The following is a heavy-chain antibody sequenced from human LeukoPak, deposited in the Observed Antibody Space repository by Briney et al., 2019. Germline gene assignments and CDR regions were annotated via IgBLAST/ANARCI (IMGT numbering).Heavy chain of an antibody. D-gene: IGHD1-26*01. J-gene: IGHJ4*02. V-gene: IGHV3-23*01. CDR1: GFTFGSYA. CDR2: ISGGGGST. CDR3: AKGRLGIDY. Sequence: GGSLRLSCAASGFTFGSYAMNWVRQAPGKGLEWVSSISGGGGSTYYADSVKGRFTISRDNSKNTLYMEMNSLRAEDTAVYYCAKGRLGIDYWGQGTLVTVSS.